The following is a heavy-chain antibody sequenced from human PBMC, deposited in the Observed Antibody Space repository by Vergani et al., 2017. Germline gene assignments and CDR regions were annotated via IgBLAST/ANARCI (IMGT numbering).Heavy chain of an antibody. Sequence: EVQLVEPGGGLIQPGGSLRLSCAASGFTVSSNYMSWVRQAPGKGLEWVSVIYSGGSTYYADSVKGRFTISRDNSKNTLYLQMNSLRAEDTAVYYCARLGDYYGSGSYQGYFDYWGQGTLVTVSS. CDR3: ARLGDYYGSGSYQGYFDY. CDR1: GFTVSSNY. J-gene: IGHJ4*02. D-gene: IGHD3-10*01. CDR2: IYSGGST. V-gene: IGHV3-53*01.